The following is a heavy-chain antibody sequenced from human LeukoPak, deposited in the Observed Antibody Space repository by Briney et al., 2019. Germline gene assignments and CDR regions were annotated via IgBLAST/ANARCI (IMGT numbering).Heavy chain of an antibody. D-gene: IGHD6-6*01. J-gene: IGHJ4*02. CDR2: INHSGST. Sequence: PSETLSLTCAVYGGSFSGYYWSWIRQPPGKGLEWIGEINHSGSTNYNPSLKSRVTISVDTSKNQFSLKLSSVTAADTAVYYCASRGAARRFDYWGQGTLVTVSS. CDR1: GGSFSGYY. CDR3: ASRGAARRFDY. V-gene: IGHV4-34*01.